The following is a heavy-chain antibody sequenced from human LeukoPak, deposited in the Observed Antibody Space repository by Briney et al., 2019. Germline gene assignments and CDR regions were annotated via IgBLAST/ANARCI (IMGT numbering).Heavy chain of an antibody. CDR1: GYTFTSYA. J-gene: IGHJ4*02. Sequence: ASVKVSCKASGYTFTSYAMHWVRQAPGQRLEWMGWINAGNGNTKYSQKFQGRVTITRDTSASTAYMELSSLRSEDTAVYYCAREGVNYYDSSGYPDYWGQGTLVTVSS. V-gene: IGHV1-3*01. CDR2: INAGNGNT. D-gene: IGHD3-22*01. CDR3: AREGVNYYDSSGYPDY.